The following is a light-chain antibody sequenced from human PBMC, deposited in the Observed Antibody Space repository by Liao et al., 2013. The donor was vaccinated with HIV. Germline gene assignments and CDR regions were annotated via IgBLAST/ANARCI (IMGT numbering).Light chain of an antibody. CDR3: QVWDSNGNHYV. V-gene: IGLV3-21*01. CDR1: NIGSKN. CDR2: YDT. J-gene: IGLJ1*01. Sequence: SYVLTQPPSVSVAPGKTARITCGGNNIGSKNVHWYQQKPGQAPILVIYYDTNRPSGIPERFSGSNSGNTATLTITRVEAGDEADYYCQVWDSNGNHYVFGTGTQVTVL.